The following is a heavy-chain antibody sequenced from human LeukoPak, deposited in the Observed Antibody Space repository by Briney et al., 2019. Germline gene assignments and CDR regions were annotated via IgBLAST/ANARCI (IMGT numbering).Heavy chain of an antibody. CDR3: ARHDHNYYDSSGYEFGGGY. Sequence: SETLSLTCAVYGGSFSGYYWSWIRQPPGKGLEWIGEINHSGSTNYNPSLKSRVTISVDTSKNQFSLKLSSVTAADTAVYYCARHDHNYYDSSGYEFGGGYWGQGTLVTVSS. V-gene: IGHV4-34*01. J-gene: IGHJ4*02. CDR2: INHSGST. D-gene: IGHD3-22*01. CDR1: GGSFSGYY.